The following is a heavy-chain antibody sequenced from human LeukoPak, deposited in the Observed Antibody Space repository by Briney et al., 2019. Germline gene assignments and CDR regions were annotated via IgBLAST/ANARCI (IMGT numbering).Heavy chain of an antibody. D-gene: IGHD2-15*01. CDR1: GFTFSSYE. CDR3: ARGSPSGQYDY. V-gene: IGHV3-48*03. J-gene: IGHJ4*02. CDR2: ISSSGSTI. Sequence: PGGSLRLSCAASGFTFSSYEINWVRQAPGKGLEWVSYISSSGSTIYYADSVKGRFTISRDNAKNSLYLQMNSLRAEDTAVYYCARGSPSGQYDYWGQGTLVTVSS.